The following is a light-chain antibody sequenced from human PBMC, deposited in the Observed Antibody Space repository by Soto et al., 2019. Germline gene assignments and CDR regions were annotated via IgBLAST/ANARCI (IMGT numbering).Light chain of an antibody. CDR3: LQDYSYPYT. CDR1: QDIKND. V-gene: IGKV1-6*01. CDR2: AAS. Sequence: ALQMTQSPSSLSASVGDRVTITCRASQDIKNDLGWYQQKPGKAPKLLIYAASTLHTEVPSRFSGSGSGSDFTLTISSLQPEDFATYYCLQDYSYPYTFGQGTKLEIK. J-gene: IGKJ2*01.